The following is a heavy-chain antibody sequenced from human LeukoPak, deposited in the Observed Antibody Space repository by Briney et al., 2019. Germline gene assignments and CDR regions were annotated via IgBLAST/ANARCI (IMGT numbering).Heavy chain of an antibody. Sequence: GGSLRLSCAASGFTFSSYWMHWVRQAPGKGLVWVSRINSDGSSTSYADSVKGRFTISRDNAKNTLYLQMNSLRAEDTAVYYCARVRSGSSAGNYGMDVWGQGITVTVSS. CDR2: INSDGSST. CDR1: GFTFSSYW. V-gene: IGHV3-74*01. D-gene: IGHD1-26*01. CDR3: ARVRSGSSAGNYGMDV. J-gene: IGHJ6*02.